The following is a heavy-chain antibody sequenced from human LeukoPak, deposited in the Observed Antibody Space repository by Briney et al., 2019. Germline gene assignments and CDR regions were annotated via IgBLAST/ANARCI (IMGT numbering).Heavy chain of an antibody. Sequence: GGSLKISCKGSGDSFTSYWISWGRQMPGKSLERMGRIDPSDSYTNYSPSFQGHVTISADKSISTAYLQWSSLKASDTAMYYCARGVVREPPIGMDVWGKGTTVAVSS. CDR2: IDPSDSYT. CDR1: GDSFTSYW. D-gene: IGHD3-10*01. CDR3: ARGVVREPPIGMDV. J-gene: IGHJ6*04. V-gene: IGHV5-10-1*01.